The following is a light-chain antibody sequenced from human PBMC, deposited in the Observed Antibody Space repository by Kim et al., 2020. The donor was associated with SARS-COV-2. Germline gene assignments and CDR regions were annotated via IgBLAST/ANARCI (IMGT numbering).Light chain of an antibody. CDR3: LQDYDFPWT. Sequence: AIQVTQSPSSLSASVGDTVTITCRASQGIGRDLAWYQQKTGTAPTLLIFLTSKLHTGVPSRFSGSSSGADFTLTITSLQPEDFATYYCLQDYDFPWTFGQGTKVDIK. J-gene: IGKJ1*01. V-gene: IGKV1-6*01. CDR2: LTS. CDR1: QGIGRD.